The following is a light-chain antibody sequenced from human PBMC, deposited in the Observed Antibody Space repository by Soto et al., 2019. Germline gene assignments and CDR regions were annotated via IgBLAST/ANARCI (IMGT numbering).Light chain of an antibody. CDR2: EVS. V-gene: IGLV2-18*02. J-gene: IGLJ1*01. Sequence: QSALTQPPSVSGSPGQSVAISCSGTSSDVGSYNRVSWYQRPPGTAPKLMIYEVSNRPSGVPDRFSGSKSGNTASLTISGLQAEDEADYYCSSFTSSSTYVFGTGTKVTVL. CDR3: SSFTSSSTYV. CDR1: SSDVGSYNR.